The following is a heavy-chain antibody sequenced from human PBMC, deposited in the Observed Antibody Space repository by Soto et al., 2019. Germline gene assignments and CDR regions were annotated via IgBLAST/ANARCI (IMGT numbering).Heavy chain of an antibody. CDR3: AIPLAKTTPFAY. Sequence: GESLKISCQASGYTFTNYYIAWVRQVPGKGLEWMGRIDPSDSYIKYSPSFEGHVTMSVDKSISTAFLQWSRLEASDTAMYFCAIPLAKTTPFAYWGQGSLVPVSS. D-gene: IGHD2-15*01. V-gene: IGHV5-10-1*01. CDR2: IDPSDSYI. CDR1: GYTFTNYY. J-gene: IGHJ4*02.